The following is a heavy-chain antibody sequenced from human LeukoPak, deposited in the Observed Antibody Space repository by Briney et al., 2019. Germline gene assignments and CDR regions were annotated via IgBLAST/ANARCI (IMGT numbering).Heavy chain of an antibody. Sequence: SETLSLTCSVSTDSIRGYYWSWIRQPPGKGLEMIGSLFFSVITKYNPSLKSRVTMSLGSSRNQFSLLLNSVTAADTAVYYCARHATSSYSGFDLQFDYWGEGILLTVSS. V-gene: IGHV4-59*08. D-gene: IGHD5-12*01. CDR3: ARHATSSYSGFDLQFDY. CDR1: TDSIRGYY. CDR2: LFFSVIT. J-gene: IGHJ4*02.